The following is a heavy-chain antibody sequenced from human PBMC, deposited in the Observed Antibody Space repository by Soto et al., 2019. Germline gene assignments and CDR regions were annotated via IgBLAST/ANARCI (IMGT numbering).Heavy chain of an antibody. CDR2: INPKTGGT. CDR3: ARGLELAVTTGSHWFDP. CDR1: GYTFTDYY. D-gene: IGHD4-17*01. Sequence: ASLKVSCKASGYTFTDYYMDWVRQAPGQGLEWMGWINPKTGGTKSAQKFRGRVSMTRDTSISTAYMELSRLTSGDTAIYYCARGLELAVTTGSHWFDPWGQGTPVTVSS. V-gene: IGHV1-2*02. J-gene: IGHJ5*02.